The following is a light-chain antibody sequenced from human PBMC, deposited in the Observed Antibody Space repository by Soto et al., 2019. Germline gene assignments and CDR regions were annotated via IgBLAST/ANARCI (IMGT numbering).Light chain of an antibody. CDR2: GNS. CDR3: CSYAGSSTFSYV. CDR1: SSNIGAGYD. Sequence: QLVLTQPPSVSGAPGQRVTISCTGSSSNIGAGYDVHWYQQLPGTAPKLLIYGNSNRPSGVPDRFSGSKSGTSASLAITGLQAEDEADYYCCSYAGSSTFSYVFGTGTKVTVL. V-gene: IGLV1-40*01. J-gene: IGLJ1*01.